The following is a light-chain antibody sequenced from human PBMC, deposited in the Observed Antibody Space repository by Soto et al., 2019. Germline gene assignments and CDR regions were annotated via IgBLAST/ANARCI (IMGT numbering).Light chain of an antibody. CDR3: HLART. V-gene: IGKV1-5*03. CDR2: KAS. CDR1: QSISSW. Sequence: DIQMTQSPSTLSASVGDRVTITCRASQSISSWLAWYQQKPGKAPKLLIYKASSLESGVPSRFSGSGSGTEFTLTISSLQPDDFATYYCHLARTFGQGTKLEIK. J-gene: IGKJ2*01.